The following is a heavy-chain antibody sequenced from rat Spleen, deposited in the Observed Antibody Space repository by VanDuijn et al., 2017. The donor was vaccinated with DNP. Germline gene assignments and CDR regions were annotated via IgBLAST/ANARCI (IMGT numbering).Heavy chain of an antibody. CDR1: GFTFSTAW. V-gene: IGHV6-6*01. J-gene: IGHJ2*01. CDR2: IKASSNNYAT. D-gene: IGHD1-1*01. Sequence: EVQVLESGGGLVQPGNSLKLSCATSGFTFSTAWMYWYRQFPEKRLEWVARIKASSNNYATDYTESVKGRFTISSDDSKSSIYLQMNDLKEEDTATYFCASQFIIHDGNFFDYWGQGVMVTVSS. CDR3: ASQFIIHDGNFFDY.